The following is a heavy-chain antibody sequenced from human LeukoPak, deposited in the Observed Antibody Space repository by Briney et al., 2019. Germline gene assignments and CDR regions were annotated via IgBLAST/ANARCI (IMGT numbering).Heavy chain of an antibody. D-gene: IGHD5-18*01. CDR2: INPSGGST. J-gene: IGHJ4*02. V-gene: IGHV1-46*01. Sequence: ASVKVSCKASGYTFTSYYMHWVRQAPGQGLEWMGIINPSGGSTSYAQKFQGRVTMTRDTSTSTVYMELSSLRSEDTAVYYCARDFYSYGRWWYFDYWGQGTLVTVSS. CDR3: ARDFYSYGRWWYFDY. CDR1: GYTFTSYY.